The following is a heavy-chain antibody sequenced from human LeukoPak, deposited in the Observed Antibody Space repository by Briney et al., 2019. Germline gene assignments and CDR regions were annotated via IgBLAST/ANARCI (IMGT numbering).Heavy chain of an antibody. D-gene: IGHD3-10*01. CDR2: INPSGGST. V-gene: IGHV1-46*01. Sequence: ASVKVSCKASGYTFTSYYMHWVRQAPGQGLEWMGIINPSGGSTSYAQKFQGRVTMTRDTSTSTVYMELSSLRSEDTVVYYCAAAGWFGELSDYWGQGTLVTVSS. J-gene: IGHJ4*02. CDR3: AAAGWFGELSDY. CDR1: GYTFTSYY.